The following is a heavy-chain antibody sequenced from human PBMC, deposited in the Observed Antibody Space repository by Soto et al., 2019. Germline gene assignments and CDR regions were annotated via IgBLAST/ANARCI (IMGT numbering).Heavy chain of an antibody. V-gene: IGHV3-23*01. J-gene: IGHJ2*01. Sequence: EVQLLESGGGLVQPGGSLRLSCVGSGFTFINYAKNWVRQTPGKGLEWVSTISGGGDRTFDADTVKGRFTISRDNSKNTVNLQMNSLRADDTAVYYCARKVLGSTSRPDWWYFDLWGRGTLVTVSS. CDR2: ISGGGDRT. CDR1: GFTFINYA. CDR3: ARKVLGSTSRPDWWYFDL. D-gene: IGHD2-2*01.